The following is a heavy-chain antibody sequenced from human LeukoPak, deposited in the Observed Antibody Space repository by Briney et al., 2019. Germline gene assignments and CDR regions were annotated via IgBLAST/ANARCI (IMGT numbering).Heavy chain of an antibody. Sequence: GGSLRLSCAASGFTFSSYAMSWVRQAPGKGLEWVSAISGNGGSTYYADSVKGRFTISRDNSKNTLYLQMNSLRAEDTAVYYCAKDVGIAAAGTIDYWGQGTLVTVSS. D-gene: IGHD6-13*01. J-gene: IGHJ4*02. CDR1: GFTFSSYA. V-gene: IGHV3-23*01. CDR3: AKDVGIAAAGTIDY. CDR2: ISGNGGST.